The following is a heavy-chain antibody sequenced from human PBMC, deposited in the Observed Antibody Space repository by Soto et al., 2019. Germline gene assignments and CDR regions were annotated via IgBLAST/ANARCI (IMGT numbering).Heavy chain of an antibody. J-gene: IGHJ6*02. CDR1: GFTFRSYA. CDR2: ISGSGGST. CDR3: AKVITIFGVVIYYYYGMDV. D-gene: IGHD3-3*01. Sequence: GGSLRLSCAASGFTFRSYAMSWVRQAPGKGLEWVSAISGSGGSTYYAGSVKGRFTISRDNSKNTLYLQMNSLRAEDTAVYYCAKVITIFGVVIYYYYGMDVWGQGTTVTVSS. V-gene: IGHV3-23*01.